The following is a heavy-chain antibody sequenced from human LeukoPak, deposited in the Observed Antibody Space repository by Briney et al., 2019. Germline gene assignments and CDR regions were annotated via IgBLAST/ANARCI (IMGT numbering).Heavy chain of an antibody. CDR2: IIISGGNT. D-gene: IGHD6-13*01. Sequence: SGGSLRLSCAASGFTFGTYAMSWVRQAPGEGLEWVSSIIISGGNTYYADSVKGRFTISRDNSKNTLYPQMNSLKAEDTGIYYCAKNRGSTWFSPLDSWGQGTLVTVSS. J-gene: IGHJ4*02. CDR1: GFTFGTYA. CDR3: AKNRGSTWFSPLDS. V-gene: IGHV3-23*01.